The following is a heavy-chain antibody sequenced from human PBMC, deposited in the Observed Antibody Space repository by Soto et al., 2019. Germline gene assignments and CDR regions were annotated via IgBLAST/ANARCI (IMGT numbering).Heavy chain of an antibody. D-gene: IGHD3-16*02. J-gene: IGHJ6*02. CDR2: IFPKFGTT. Sequence: SVKVSCKASGDTDTNYVISWVRQAPGQGLEWMGGIFPKFGTTYSAQKLQDRLTITADESTSTVYMQLSSLRLDDTAVYYCEAEMIFGKLSVVWRQGTTVTVSS. CDR3: EAEMIFGKLSVV. CDR1: GDTDTNYV. V-gene: IGHV1-69*13.